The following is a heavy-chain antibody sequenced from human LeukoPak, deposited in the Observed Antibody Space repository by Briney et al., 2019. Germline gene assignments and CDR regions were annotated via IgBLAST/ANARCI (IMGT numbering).Heavy chain of an antibody. CDR2: ISWDGSSV. CDR1: GFTFDDYA. V-gene: IGHV3-43D*03. Sequence: GGSLRLSCAASGFTFDDYAMHWVRQAPGKGLEWVSLISWDGSSVYYADSVKGRFTISRDNGKNSLYLQMNSLRAEDTALYYCAKGGNSWLGNDAFDVWGQGTMVTVSS. D-gene: IGHD6-13*01. CDR3: AKGGNSWLGNDAFDV. J-gene: IGHJ3*01.